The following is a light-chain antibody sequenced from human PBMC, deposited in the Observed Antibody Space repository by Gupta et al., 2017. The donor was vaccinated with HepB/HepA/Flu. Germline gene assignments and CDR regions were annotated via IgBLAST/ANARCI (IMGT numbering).Light chain of an antibody. CDR3: QHYGSAPLYT. CDR2: GAS. V-gene: IGKV3-20*01. J-gene: IGKJ2*01. CDR1: QSLKNDY. Sequence: NVLTQSPGTLSLSPGERVTLSCRASQSLKNDYLAWYQQKPGQTPRLLIYGASSRATGISDRFSGSGSGTDFTLTISRLEPEDFAMYYCQHYGSAPLYTFGPGTKLEIK.